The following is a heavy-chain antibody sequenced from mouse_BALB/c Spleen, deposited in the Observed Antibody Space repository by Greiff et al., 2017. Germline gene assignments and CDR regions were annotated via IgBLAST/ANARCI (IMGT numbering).Heavy chain of an antibody. CDR1: GFTFSSYT. J-gene: IGHJ2*01. CDR2: ISSGGSYT. Sequence: DVHLVESGGGLVKPGGSLKLSCAASGFTFSSYTMSWVRQTPEKRLEWVATISSGGSYTYYPDSVKGRFTISRDNAKNTLYLQMSSLKSEDTAMYYCTRDSTATGDYFDYWGQGTTLTVSS. CDR3: TRDSTATGDYFDY. V-gene: IGHV5-6-4*01. D-gene: IGHD1-2*01.